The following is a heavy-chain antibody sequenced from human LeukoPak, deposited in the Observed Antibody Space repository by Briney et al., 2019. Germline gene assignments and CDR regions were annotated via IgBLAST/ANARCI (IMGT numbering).Heavy chain of an antibody. J-gene: IGHJ4*02. D-gene: IGHD3-10*01. V-gene: IGHV3-23*01. CDR1: GFTFRSFA. CDR2: VSGSGAKT. Sequence: GGSLRLSCAASGFTFRSFAMTWVRLAPGKGLEWVSSVSGSGAKTYYADSVKGRFTISRDNAKNTLLLEMNSLRVEDTAVYYCARDYYGSGDQWGQGTLVTVSS. CDR3: ARDYYGSGDQ.